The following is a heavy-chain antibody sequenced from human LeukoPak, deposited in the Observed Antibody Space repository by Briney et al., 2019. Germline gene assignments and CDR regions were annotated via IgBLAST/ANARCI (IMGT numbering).Heavy chain of an antibody. Sequence: ASVKVSCKASGYTFTGYYMHWVRQAPGQGLEWTGWINPNSGGTNYAQKFQGWVTMTRDTSISTAYMELSSLRSEDTAVYYCARDRDYWGQGTLVTVSS. CDR3: ARDRDY. CDR2: INPNSGGT. CDR1: GYTFTGYY. J-gene: IGHJ4*02. V-gene: IGHV1-2*04.